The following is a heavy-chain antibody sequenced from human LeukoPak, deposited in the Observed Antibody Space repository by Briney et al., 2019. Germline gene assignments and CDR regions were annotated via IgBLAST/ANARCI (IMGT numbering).Heavy chain of an antibody. CDR2: MNPNNGDS. V-gene: IGHV1-8*03. CDR3: ARTTSFTASGYDY. D-gene: IGHD6-25*01. Sequence: GASVKVSCKASGYTFTNYHINWVRQAPGQGLGWVGWMNPNNGDSGFAQNFQGRVTITRDTSMSTAYMDLGSLRSEDTAVYFCARTTSFTASGYDYWGQGTLVTVSS. CDR1: GYTFTNYH. J-gene: IGHJ4*02.